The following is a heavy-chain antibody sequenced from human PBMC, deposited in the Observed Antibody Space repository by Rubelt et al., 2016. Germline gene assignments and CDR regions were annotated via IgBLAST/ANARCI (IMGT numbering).Heavy chain of an antibody. CDR2: VNSGGGT. CDR1: GGSMNSAGDH. CDR3: ARHRAVGLFDS. Sequence: QVQLQESGPGLVKPSETLSLTCTVSGGSMNSAGDHWDWIRQSPGKKLEWLGNVNSGGGTYYNPSLRSRVSLFVDTSKNQFSLKLTSVTAADTALYYCARHRAVGLFDSWGQGTLVTVSS. D-gene: IGHD1-26*01. J-gene: IGHJ4*02. V-gene: IGHV4-39*01.